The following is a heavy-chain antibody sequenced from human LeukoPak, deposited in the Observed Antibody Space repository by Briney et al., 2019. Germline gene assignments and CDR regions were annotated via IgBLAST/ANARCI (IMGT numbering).Heavy chain of an antibody. CDR2: IKHDGSEKQYGIEK. Sequence: PGGSLRLSCAASGFTFSQYWMSWVRQARGKGLEWVANIKHDGSEKQYGIEKTYFASLNGRFTISRDNAKNSLYLQMNSLRAEDTAVYYCARSGRGVDSFYFYMDVWGKGTTVTVSS. CDR3: ARSGRGVDSFYFYMDV. D-gene: IGHD3-10*01. CDR1: GFTFSQYW. V-gene: IGHV3-7*01. J-gene: IGHJ6*03.